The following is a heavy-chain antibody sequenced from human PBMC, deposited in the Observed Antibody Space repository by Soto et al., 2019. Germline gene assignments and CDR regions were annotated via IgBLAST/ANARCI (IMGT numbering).Heavy chain of an antibody. J-gene: IGHJ4*02. Sequence: SETLSLTCTVSGGSISSSSYYWGWIRQPPGKGLEWIGSIYYSGSTYYNPSLKSRVTISVDTSKNQFSLKLSSVTAADTAVYYCARWIAAAAHGFDYWGQGTLVTVSS. V-gene: IGHV4-39*01. CDR2: IYYSGST. CDR3: ARWIAAAAHGFDY. CDR1: GGSISSSSYY. D-gene: IGHD6-13*01.